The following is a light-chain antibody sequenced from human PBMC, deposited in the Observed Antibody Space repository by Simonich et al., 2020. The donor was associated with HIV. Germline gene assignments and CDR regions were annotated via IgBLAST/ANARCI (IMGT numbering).Light chain of an antibody. CDR3: QQYNNWPLT. CDR1: QSVSSN. CDR2: GAS. V-gene: IGKV3-15*01. J-gene: IGKJ4*01. Sequence: EIVMTQSPATLSVSPGERATLSCRASQSVSSNLAWYPQKPGQAPRLLIHGASTRATGIPARFSGSGSGTEFTLTISSLQSEDFAVYHCQQYNNWPLTFGGGTKVEIK.